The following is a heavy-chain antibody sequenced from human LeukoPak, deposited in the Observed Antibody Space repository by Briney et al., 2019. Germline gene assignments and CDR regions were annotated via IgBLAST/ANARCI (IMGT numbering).Heavy chain of an antibody. Sequence: GESLKISCKGSGYSFTSYWIGWVRQMPGKGLEWMGIIYPGDSDTRYGPSFQGQVTISADKSISTAYLQWSSLKASDTAMYYCARWGPGDCSSTSCHNWFDPWGQGTLVTVSS. CDR1: GYSFTSYW. V-gene: IGHV5-51*01. J-gene: IGHJ5*02. D-gene: IGHD2-2*01. CDR3: ARWGPGDCSSTSCHNWFDP. CDR2: IYPGDSDT.